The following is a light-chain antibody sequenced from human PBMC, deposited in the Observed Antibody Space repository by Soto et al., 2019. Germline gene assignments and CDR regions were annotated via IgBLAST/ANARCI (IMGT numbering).Light chain of an antibody. CDR3: GTWDSSLSAGV. CDR1: SSNIGNNY. CDR2: ENN. V-gene: IGLV1-51*02. Sequence: QSVLTQTPSVSAAPGQKVTLSCSGSSSNIGNNYVSWYQQLPGTAPKLLNYENNKRPSGIPDRFSGSKSGTSATLGITGLQTGDEADYYCGTWDSSLSAGVFGGGTKLTVL. J-gene: IGLJ2*01.